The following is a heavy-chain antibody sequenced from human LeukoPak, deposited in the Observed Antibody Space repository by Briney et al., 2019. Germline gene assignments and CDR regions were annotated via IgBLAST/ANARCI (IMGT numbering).Heavy chain of an antibody. D-gene: IGHD3-10*01. CDR1: GYSISSGYY. CDR2: IYYSGST. CDR3: ARWFGTQYNWFDP. Sequence: SETLSLTCTVSGYSISSGYYWSWIRQPPGKGLEWIGYIYYSGSTNYNPSLKSRVTISVDTSKNQFSLKLSSVTAADTAVYYCARWFGTQYNWFDPWGQGTLVTVSS. J-gene: IGHJ5*02. V-gene: IGHV4-61*01.